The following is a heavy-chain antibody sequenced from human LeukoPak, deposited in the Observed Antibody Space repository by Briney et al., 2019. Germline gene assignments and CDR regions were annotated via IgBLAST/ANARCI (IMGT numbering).Heavy chain of an antibody. D-gene: IGHD6-6*01. J-gene: IGHJ4*02. Sequence: AGGSLRLSCAASGFTFSSYAMSWVRQAPGKGLEWVSAISGSGGSTYYADSVKGRFTISRDNSKNTLYLQMNSLRAEDTAVYYCAKDMHSSSSEEYNFVYWGQGTLVTVSS. V-gene: IGHV3-23*01. CDR2: ISGSGGST. CDR3: AKDMHSSSSEEYNFVY. CDR1: GFTFSSYA.